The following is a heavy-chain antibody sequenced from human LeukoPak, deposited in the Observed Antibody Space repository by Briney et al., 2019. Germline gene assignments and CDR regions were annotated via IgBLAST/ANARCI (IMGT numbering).Heavy chain of an antibody. CDR3: AREYDSSGYPFDY. V-gene: IGHV3-30-3*01. Sequence: RGSLRLSCAASGFTFSTYAMHWVRQAPGEGLEWVAVTSYDGSNRYYPDSVKGRFTISRDTSKNTLYLQVNSLRADDTAVYYCAREYDSSGYPFDYWGQGTLVTVSS. CDR2: TSYDGSNR. D-gene: IGHD3-22*01. CDR1: GFTFSTYA. J-gene: IGHJ4*02.